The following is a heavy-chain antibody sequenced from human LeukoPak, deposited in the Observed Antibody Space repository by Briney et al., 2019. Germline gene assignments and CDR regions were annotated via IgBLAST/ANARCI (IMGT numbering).Heavy chain of an antibody. CDR2: ISGSGSNT. CDR1: GFTFTNYA. Sequence: GGSLRLSCAASGFTFTNYAMTWVRQAPGKGLEWVSVISGSGSNTDYADSVKGRFTISRDNSKNTLYLQMNSLRAEDTAVYYCAKDSTYSSSWPDAFDIWGQGTMVTVSS. CDR3: AKDSTYSSSWPDAFDI. V-gene: IGHV3-23*01. J-gene: IGHJ3*02. D-gene: IGHD6-13*01.